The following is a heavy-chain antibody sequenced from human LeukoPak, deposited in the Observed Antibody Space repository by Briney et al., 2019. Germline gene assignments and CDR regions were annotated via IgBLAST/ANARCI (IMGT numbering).Heavy chain of an antibody. CDR1: GYTFINYG. CDR2: ISAYDGNT. J-gene: IGHJ5*02. Sequence: GASVKVSCKASGYTFINYGFTWVRQAPGQGLEWMGWISAYDGNTNYAQKLQGRVTMTTDTSTSTAYMELRSLRSDDTAVYYCARDAFMGYDFWSGYQNWFDPWGQGTLVTVSS. V-gene: IGHV1-18*01. CDR3: ARDAFMGYDFWSGYQNWFDP. D-gene: IGHD3-3*01.